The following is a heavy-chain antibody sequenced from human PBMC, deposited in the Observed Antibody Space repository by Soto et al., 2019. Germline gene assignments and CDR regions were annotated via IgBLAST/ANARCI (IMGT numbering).Heavy chain of an antibody. D-gene: IGHD3-3*01. J-gene: IGHJ6*02. CDR3: ARAITIFGVVIPDPYGMDV. V-gene: IGHV1-46*01. CDR2: INPSGGST. CDR1: GYTFTSYY. Sequence: ASVKVSCKASGYTFTSYYMHWVRQAPGQGLGWVGIINPSGGSTSYAQKFQGRVTMTRDTSTSTVYMELSSLRSEDTAVYYCARAITIFGVVIPDPYGMDVWGQGTTVTVSS.